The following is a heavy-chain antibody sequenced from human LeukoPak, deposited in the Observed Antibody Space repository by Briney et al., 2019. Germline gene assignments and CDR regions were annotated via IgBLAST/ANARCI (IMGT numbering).Heavy chain of an antibody. CDR1: GYALTELS. CDR3: ATKMGQLVQYNYYGMDV. V-gene: IGHV1-24*01. J-gene: IGHJ6*02. CDR2: FDLEDGET. D-gene: IGHD6-6*01. Sequence: ASVTVSCKVSGYALTELSMHWVRQAPGKGLEWMGGFDLEDGETIYAQKFQGRVTMTEDTSTDTVYMELSSLRSEDTAVYYCATKMGQLVQYNYYGMDVWAKGPRSPSP.